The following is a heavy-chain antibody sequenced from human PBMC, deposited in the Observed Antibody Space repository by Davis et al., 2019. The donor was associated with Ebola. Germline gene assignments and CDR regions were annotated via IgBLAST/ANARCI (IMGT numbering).Heavy chain of an antibody. CDR3: ATAGSYDYVWGSYRPSDYYYGMDV. V-gene: IGHV1-24*01. Sequence: AASVKVSCKVSGYTLTELSMHWVRQAPGKGLEWMGGFDPEDGETIYAQKFQGRVTMTEDTSTDTAYMELSSLRSEDTAVYYCATAGSYDYVWGSYRPSDYYYGMDVWGKGTTVTVSS. CDR2: FDPEDGET. D-gene: IGHD3-16*02. J-gene: IGHJ6*04. CDR1: GYTLTELS.